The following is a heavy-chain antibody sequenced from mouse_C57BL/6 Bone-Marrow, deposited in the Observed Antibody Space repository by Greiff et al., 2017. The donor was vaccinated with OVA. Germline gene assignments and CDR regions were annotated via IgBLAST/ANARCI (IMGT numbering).Heavy chain of an antibody. CDR3: TGGYYGSRFAY. Sequence: EVQLVESGGGLVQPGGSMKLSCVASGFTFSNYWMNWVRQSPEKGLEWVAQIRLKSDNYATHYAESVKGRFTISRDDSKSSVYLQMNNLRAEDTGIYYCTGGYYGSRFAYWGQGTLVTVSA. CDR1: GFTFSNYW. J-gene: IGHJ3*01. CDR2: IRLKSDNYAT. V-gene: IGHV6-3*01. D-gene: IGHD1-1*01.